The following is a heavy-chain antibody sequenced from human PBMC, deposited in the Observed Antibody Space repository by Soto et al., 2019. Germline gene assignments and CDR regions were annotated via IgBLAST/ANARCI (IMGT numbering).Heavy chain of an antibody. J-gene: IGHJ6*02. CDR1: GGSISSGDYY. D-gene: IGHD3-22*01. CDR3: ARVDYYDSSGHYYYYSGMGV. CDR2: IYYSGST. Sequence: SETLSLTCTVSGGSISSGDYYWSWIRQPPGKGLEWIGYIYYSGSTYYNPSLKSRVTISVDTSKNQFSLKLSSVTAADTAVYYCARVDYYDSSGHYYYYSGMGVWGQGTTVTVSS. V-gene: IGHV4-30-4*01.